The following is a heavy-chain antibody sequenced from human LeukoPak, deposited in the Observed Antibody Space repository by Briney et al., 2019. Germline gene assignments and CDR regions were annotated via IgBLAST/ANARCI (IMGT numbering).Heavy chain of an antibody. CDR2: INHSGST. D-gene: IGHD6-13*01. Sequence: GSLRLSCAASGFTFSSYAMSWVRQPPGKGLEWIGEINHSGSTNYNPSLKSRVTISVDTSKNQFSLKLSSVTAADTAVYYCARLAAAAWGQGTLVTVSS. CDR1: GFTFSSYA. V-gene: IGHV4-34*01. J-gene: IGHJ4*02. CDR3: ARLAAAA.